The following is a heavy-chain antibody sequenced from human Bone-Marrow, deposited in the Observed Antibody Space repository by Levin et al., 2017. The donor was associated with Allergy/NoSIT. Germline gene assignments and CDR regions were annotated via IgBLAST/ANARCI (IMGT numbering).Heavy chain of an antibody. J-gene: IGHJ4*02. Sequence: GESLKISCSVSGFNVKTEGMSWVRQAPGKGLEWVSAMRGRGDPTFYADSVKGRFTIPKDNFKNILYLLMDNLRADDTATYYCAKEESITTGGFDYWGQGALVMVSS. D-gene: IGHD1-14*01. CDR1: GFNVKTEG. CDR2: MRGRGDPT. V-gene: IGHV3-23*01. CDR3: AKEESITTGGFDY.